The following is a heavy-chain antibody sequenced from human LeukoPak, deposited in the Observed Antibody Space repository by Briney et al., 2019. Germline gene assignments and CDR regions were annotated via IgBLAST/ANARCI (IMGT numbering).Heavy chain of an antibody. V-gene: IGHV4-30-2*03. D-gene: IGHD1-26*01. CDR3: ARYSGSYYLFAY. CDR1: GGSISSGGYY. J-gene: IGHJ4*02. CDR2: IFYTGST. Sequence: SQTLSLTCTVSGGSISSGGYYWTWIRRPPGKGLEWIGNIFYTGSTYYNPSLKSRVTISVDTSKNQFSLKLSSVTAADTAVYYCARYSGSYYLFAYWGQGTLVTVSS.